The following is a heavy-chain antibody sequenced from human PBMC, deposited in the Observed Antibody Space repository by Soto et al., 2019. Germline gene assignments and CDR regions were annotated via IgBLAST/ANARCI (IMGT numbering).Heavy chain of an antibody. CDR3: AKDWYYYGSGDLFAFDI. CDR1: GFTFSSYG. V-gene: IGHV3-30*18. J-gene: IGHJ3*02. Sequence: SGGSLRLSCAASGFTFSSYGMHWVRQAPGKGLEWVAVISYDGSNKYYADSVKGRFTISRDNSKNTLYLQMNSLRAEDTAVYYCAKDWYYYGSGDLFAFDIWGQGTMVTVSS. CDR2: ISYDGSNK. D-gene: IGHD3-10*01.